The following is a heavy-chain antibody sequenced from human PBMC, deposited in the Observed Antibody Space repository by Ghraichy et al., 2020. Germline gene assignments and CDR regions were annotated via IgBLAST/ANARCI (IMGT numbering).Heavy chain of an antibody. CDR3: ARDLGIAAAGPPLYYGMDV. CDR2: ISSSSSYI. J-gene: IGHJ6*02. Sequence: GGSLRLSCAASGFTFSSYSMNWVRQAPGKGLEWVSSISSSSSYIYYADSVKGRFTISRDNAKNSLYLQMNSLRAEDTAVYYCARDLGIAAAGPPLYYGMDVWGQGTTVTVSS. CDR1: GFTFSSYS. V-gene: IGHV3-21*01. D-gene: IGHD6-13*01.